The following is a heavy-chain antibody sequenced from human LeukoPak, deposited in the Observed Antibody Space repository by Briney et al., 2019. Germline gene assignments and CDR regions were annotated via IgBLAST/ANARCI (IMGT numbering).Heavy chain of an antibody. CDR1: GGSISSYY. CDR2: IYYSGST. CDR3: ARANWGTRYFDY. Sequence: PSETLSLTCTVSGGSISSYYCSWIRQPPGKGLEWIGYIYYSGSTNYNPSLKSRVTISVDTSKNQFSLKLSSVTAADTAVYYCARANWGTRYFDYWGQGTLVTVSS. J-gene: IGHJ4*02. V-gene: IGHV4-59*01. D-gene: IGHD7-27*01.